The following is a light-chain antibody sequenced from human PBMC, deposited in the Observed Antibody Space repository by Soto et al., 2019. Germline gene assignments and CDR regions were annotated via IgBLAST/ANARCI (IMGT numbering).Light chain of an antibody. J-gene: IGKJ3*01. CDR2: DAS. CDR1: QDISSA. Sequence: AIQLTQSPSSLSASVGDRVTITCRASQDISSALAWYQHKPGKPPKLLLYDASSLESGVPSRFSGSGYGTDFTLTISSLQPEDFATYFCQQFNSYPTFGTGTKVDIK. V-gene: IGKV1-13*02. CDR3: QQFNSYPT.